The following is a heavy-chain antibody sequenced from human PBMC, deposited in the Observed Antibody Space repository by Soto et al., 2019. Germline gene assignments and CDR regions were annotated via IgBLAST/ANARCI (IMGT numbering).Heavy chain of an antibody. CDR3: TRVGGYYGDYPNFDY. Sequence: SETLSLTCTVSGSSISPFYWSWIRQPPGKGLEWIGYIYYTGSTNYNPSLKSRVTLSLGTSRNQLSLKLSSVTAADTAVYYCTRVGGYYGDYPNFDYWGPGTLVTVAS. V-gene: IGHV4-59*01. D-gene: IGHD4-17*01. CDR2: IYYTGST. CDR1: GSSISPFY. J-gene: IGHJ4*02.